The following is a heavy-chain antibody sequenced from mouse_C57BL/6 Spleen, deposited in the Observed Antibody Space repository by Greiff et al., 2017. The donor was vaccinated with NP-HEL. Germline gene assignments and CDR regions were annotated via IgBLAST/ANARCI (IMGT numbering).Heavy chain of an antibody. CDR1: GYSFTGYY. CDR3: ARRGNYYGSSEAWFAY. J-gene: IGHJ3*01. CDR2: INPSTGGT. V-gene: IGHV1-42*01. Sequence: EVQRVESGPELVKPGASVKISCKASGYSFTGYYMNWVKQSPEKSLEWIGEINPSTGGTTYNQKFKAKATLTVDKSSSTAYMQLKSLTSEDSAVYYCARRGNYYGSSEAWFAYWGQGTLVTVSA. D-gene: IGHD1-1*01.